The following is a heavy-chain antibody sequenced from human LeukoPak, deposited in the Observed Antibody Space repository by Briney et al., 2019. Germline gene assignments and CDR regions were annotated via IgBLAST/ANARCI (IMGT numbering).Heavy chain of an antibody. D-gene: IGHD6-13*01. CDR2: ISGSDGST. CDR3: VAAGTFDY. J-gene: IGHJ4*02. Sequence: GGSLRLSCAASGFTFSSSAMSWVRLAPGKGLEWVSGISGSDGSTYYADSVKGRFTISRDNSKNTLYLQMNTLRAEDTAVYYCVAAGTFDYWGQGALVTVSS. CDR1: GFTFSSSA. V-gene: IGHV3-23*01.